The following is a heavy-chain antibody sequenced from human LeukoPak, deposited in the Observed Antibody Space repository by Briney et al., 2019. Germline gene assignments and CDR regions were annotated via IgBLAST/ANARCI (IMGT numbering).Heavy chain of an antibody. CDR2: INPGIFTT. J-gene: IGHJ4*02. CDR3: ARDWAHGSFDL. Sequence: ASVKVSCKALGYPFTAFSLHWVRQAPGQEPEWMAIINPGIFTTTYAQKLQDRITVTRDTSTATVYMELRSLRLEDTAVYFCARDWAHGSFDLWGQGTLVTVSS. V-gene: IGHV1-46*01. D-gene: IGHD3-16*01. CDR1: GYPFTAFS.